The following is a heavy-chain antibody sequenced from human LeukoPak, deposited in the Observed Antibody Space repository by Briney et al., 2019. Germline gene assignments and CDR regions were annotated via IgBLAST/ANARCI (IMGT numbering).Heavy chain of an antibody. V-gene: IGHV4-31*03. D-gene: IGHD3-3*01. CDR2: IYYSGST. CDR1: GGSISSGGYY. Sequence: PSETLSLTCTVSGGSISSGGYYWSWIRQHPGEGLEWIGCIYYSGSTYYNPSLKSRVTISVDTSKNQFSLKLSSVTAADTAVYYCAVTYYDFWSGPESNWFDPWGQGTLVTVSS. J-gene: IGHJ5*02. CDR3: AVTYYDFWSGPESNWFDP.